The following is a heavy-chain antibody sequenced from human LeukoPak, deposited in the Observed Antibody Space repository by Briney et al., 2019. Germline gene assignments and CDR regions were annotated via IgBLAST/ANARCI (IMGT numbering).Heavy chain of an antibody. CDR3: ARDADFDN. CDR2: IKQDGSEK. Sequence: GGPLSLSFQASEFTFGSYWLSWFRQAPGKGLEWVANIKQDGSEKYYGDSVKGRFTISRDNAKNLLYLQMNSLRVEDTAVYYCARDADFDNWGQGTLVTVSS. V-gene: IGHV3-7*05. J-gene: IGHJ4*02. CDR1: EFTFGSYW.